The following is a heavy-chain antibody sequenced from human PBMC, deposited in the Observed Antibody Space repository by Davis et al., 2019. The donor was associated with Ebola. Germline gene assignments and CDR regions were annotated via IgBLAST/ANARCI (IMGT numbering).Heavy chain of an antibody. CDR2: IYWDDEK. J-gene: IGHJ3*02. D-gene: IGHD4-17*01. Sequence: SGPTLVTPPQTLTPTCTFSGLSLSTRGVGVGWIRQPPGNALEWLALIYWDDEKRYIPSLKSRLTITKDTSKSQVVLTMTNVDPVDTATYYCAHIYHSTTMIWGAFDIWGQGTMVTVSS. V-gene: IGHV2-5*02. CDR3: AHIYHSTTMIWGAFDI. CDR1: GLSLSTRGVG.